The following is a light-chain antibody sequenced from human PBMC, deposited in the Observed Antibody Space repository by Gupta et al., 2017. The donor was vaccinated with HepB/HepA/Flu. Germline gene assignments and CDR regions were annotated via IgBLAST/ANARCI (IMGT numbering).Light chain of an antibody. J-gene: IGLJ2*01. CDR1: NSNIGINP. Sequence: QTVLTQPPSASGTPGQRVTISCSGGNSNIGINPVSWYQQHPGTAPQLLIYSSYQRPSVVPDRFSASNSGTAAWLGISGRQYYDEPHYYGSAWGDILDVSLFG. CDR2: SSY. CDR3: SAWGDILDVSL. V-gene: IGLV1-44*01.